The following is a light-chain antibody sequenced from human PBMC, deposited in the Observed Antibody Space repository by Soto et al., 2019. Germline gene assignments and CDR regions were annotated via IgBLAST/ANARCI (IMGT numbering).Light chain of an antibody. J-gene: IGLJ2*01. Sequence: SYELTQPPSVSVSPGQTARIICSGDALAKQIAYWYQQKPGQAPVLVIYKDSERPSGIPERFSGSNSGTTVTLTISGVQAEDEADYYCQSADSSGSYRVFGGGTKRTVL. CDR1: ALAKQI. V-gene: IGLV3-25*03. CDR3: QSADSSGSYRV. CDR2: KDS.